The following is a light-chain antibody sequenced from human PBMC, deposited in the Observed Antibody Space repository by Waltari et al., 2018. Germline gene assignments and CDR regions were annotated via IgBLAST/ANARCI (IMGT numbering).Light chain of an antibody. Sequence: PGQSVTISCTGTSSDVGDFKYVSWYQQHPGRAPKLMIYDVSKRPSGVPDRFSGSKSDNTASLTISGLQAEDEADYYCCSYAATYTLLFGGGTKLTVL. V-gene: IGLV2-11*03. CDR1: SSDVGDFKY. J-gene: IGLJ3*02. CDR2: DVS. CDR3: CSYAATYTLL.